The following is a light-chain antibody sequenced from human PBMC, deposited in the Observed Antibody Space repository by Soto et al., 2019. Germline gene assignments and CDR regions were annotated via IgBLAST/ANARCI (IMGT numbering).Light chain of an antibody. CDR1: QSVSSY. Sequence: EIVLTQSPATLSLSPGERATLSCRASQSVSSYLAWYQQKPGQAPRLLIYDASNRATGIPARFSGSGSGTDFTLTISSLEPEDFAVYYCQQRSNWPLNFGGGTKGDIK. CDR3: QQRSNWPLN. CDR2: DAS. V-gene: IGKV3-11*01. J-gene: IGKJ4*01.